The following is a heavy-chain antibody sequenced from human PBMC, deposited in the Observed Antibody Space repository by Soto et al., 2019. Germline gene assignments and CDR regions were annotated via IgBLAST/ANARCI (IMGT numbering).Heavy chain of an antibody. CDR3: ARARSYGLDV. V-gene: IGHV3-74*01. CDR2: INGDGSRI. J-gene: IGHJ6*04. CDR1: DITLGGSW. Sequence: EVQLVESGGGVFQPGGSLNLSLGVPDITLGGSWMNWFPQAQGKGRVGVSHINGDGSRISYADSVKSRLTISRDNAKSALYLQMNSLRVEDTAVYYCARARSYGLDVWGKGATVTVSS.